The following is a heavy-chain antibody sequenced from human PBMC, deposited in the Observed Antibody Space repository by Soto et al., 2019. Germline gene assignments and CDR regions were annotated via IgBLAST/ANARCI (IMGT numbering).Heavy chain of an antibody. D-gene: IGHD2-15*01. CDR1: GGTFSSYT. V-gene: IGHV1-69*08. J-gene: IGHJ4*02. CDR2: IIPILGIA. CDR3: ARDWGYCSGGSCRLEGPIDY. Sequence: QVQLVQSGAEVKKPGSSVKVSCKASGGTFSSYTISWVRQAPGQGLEWMGRIIPILGIATYAQKFQGRVTITADKSPSTDYRELSRLRSEDTAVYYCARDWGYCSGGSCRLEGPIDYWGQGTLVTVSS.